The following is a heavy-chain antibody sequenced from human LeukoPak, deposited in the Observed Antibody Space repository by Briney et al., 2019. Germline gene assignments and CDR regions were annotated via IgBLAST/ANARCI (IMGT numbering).Heavy chain of an antibody. CDR3: ARNLQRLPDWFFYR. CDR1: GLSFSSYG. V-gene: IGHV3-33*01. J-gene: IGHJ2*01. D-gene: IGHD6-25*01. CDR2: IWYDGSNE. Sequence: ESSLTLPCVASGLSFSSYGTHWVRHAPGKRLDWVSVIWYDGSNEHYAESVKGRFTISRDNSKNTVFLQMKSLRVEDTAVYYCARNLQRLPDWFFYRWGRGTRVTESS.